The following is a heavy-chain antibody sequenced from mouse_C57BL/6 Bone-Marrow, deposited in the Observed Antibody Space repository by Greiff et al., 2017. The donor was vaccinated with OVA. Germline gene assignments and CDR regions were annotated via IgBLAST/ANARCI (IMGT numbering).Heavy chain of an antibody. CDR3: ARGYD. J-gene: IGHJ2*01. V-gene: IGHV1-4*01. D-gene: IGHD2-2*01. Sequence: QVQLQQSGAELARPGASVKMSCKASGYTFTRYTMHWVKQRPGQGLEWIGYIIPRSGYPKYNQKFKDKATLTADKSSSTAYMQLSSLTSEDSAVYYCARGYDWGQGTTLTVSS. CDR1: GYTFTRYT. CDR2: IIPRSGYP.